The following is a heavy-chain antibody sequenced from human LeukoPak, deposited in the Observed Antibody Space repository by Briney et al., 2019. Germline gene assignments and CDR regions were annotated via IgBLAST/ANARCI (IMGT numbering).Heavy chain of an antibody. D-gene: IGHD4-17*01. Sequence: ASVKVSCKVSGYTLTQLSMHWVRQAPGKGLEWMGGFDPEDGETIYAQKFQGRVTMPEDTSTDTAYMELSSLRSEDTAIYYCATGATGTPGYFDYWGQGTLVTVSS. J-gene: IGHJ4*02. CDR2: FDPEDGET. CDR1: GYTLTQLS. CDR3: ATGATGTPGYFDY. V-gene: IGHV1-24*01.